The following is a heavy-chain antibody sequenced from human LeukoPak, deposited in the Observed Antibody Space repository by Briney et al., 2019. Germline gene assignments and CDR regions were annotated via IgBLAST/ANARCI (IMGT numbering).Heavy chain of an antibody. CDR1: GFSLKTYG. Sequence: GGSLRLSCAVSGFSLKTYGMNWVRQAPGKGLEWIAQISSSGGAIYYADSVKGRFTISRANTENSSYLQMNIMGAETTAVYYASRETSTAEYYFDYWGRGTLVTVSS. V-gene: IGHV3-48*04. CDR3: SRETSTAEYYFDY. CDR2: ISSSGGAI. J-gene: IGHJ4*02. D-gene: IGHD4-11*01.